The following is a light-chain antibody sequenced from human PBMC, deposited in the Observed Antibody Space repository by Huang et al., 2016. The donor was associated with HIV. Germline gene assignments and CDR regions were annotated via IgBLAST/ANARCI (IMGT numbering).Light chain of an antibody. Sequence: IMMTQSPATLSVSPGERATLSCRASHSVGSNLAWYQQKPGQAPRLLIYGASTRATGTPARVSGSGSGTEFTLTISSLQSEDFAVYSCQQYNNWPPTWTFGQGTKVEIK. CDR3: QQYNNWPPTWT. J-gene: IGKJ1*01. CDR1: HSVGSN. CDR2: GAS. V-gene: IGKV3-15*01.